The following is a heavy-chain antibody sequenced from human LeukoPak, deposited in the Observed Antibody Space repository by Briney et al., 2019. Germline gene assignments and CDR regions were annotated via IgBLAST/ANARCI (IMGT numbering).Heavy chain of an antibody. CDR2: ISWDGGST. V-gene: IGHV3-43*01. CDR1: GFTFDDYT. J-gene: IGHJ3*02. Sequence: GGSLRLSCAASGFTFDDYTMHWVRQAPGKGLEWVSLISWDGGSTYYADSVKGRFTISRDNSKNSLYLQMNSLRTEDTALYYCAKDIGVRGGNAFDIWGQGTMVTVSS. CDR3: AKDIGVRGGNAFDI. D-gene: IGHD3-10*01.